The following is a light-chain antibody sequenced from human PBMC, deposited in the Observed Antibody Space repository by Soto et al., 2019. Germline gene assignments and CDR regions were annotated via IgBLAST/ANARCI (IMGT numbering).Light chain of an antibody. CDR1: SSDVGGYNY. CDR2: DVS. Sequence: QSALTQPASVSGSPGQSITISCTGTSSDVGGYNYVSWYQQHPGKAPKLMIYDVSNRPSGVSNRFSGSKSGNTASLTISGLQAEYEADYYCSSYTSSSTQVFGGGTQLTVL. J-gene: IGLJ2*01. V-gene: IGLV2-14*01. CDR3: SSYTSSSTQV.